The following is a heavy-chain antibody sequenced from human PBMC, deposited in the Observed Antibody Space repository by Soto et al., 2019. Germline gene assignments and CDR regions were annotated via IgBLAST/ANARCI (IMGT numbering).Heavy chain of an antibody. D-gene: IGHD2-15*01. CDR3: ARVGYCSGGSCYSGGYYGMDV. CDR1: GGTFSSYA. J-gene: IGHJ6*02. V-gene: IGHV1-69*13. Sequence: ASVKVSCKASGGTFSSYAISWVRQAPGQGLEWMGGIIPIFGTANYAQKFQGRVTITADESTSTAYMELSSLRSEDTAVYYCARVGYCSGGSCYSGGYYGMDVWGQGTTVTVSS. CDR2: IIPIFGTA.